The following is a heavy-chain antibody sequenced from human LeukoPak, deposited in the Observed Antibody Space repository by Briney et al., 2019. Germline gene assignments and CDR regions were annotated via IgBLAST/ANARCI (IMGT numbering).Heavy chain of an antibody. D-gene: IGHD6-6*01. J-gene: IGHJ3*02. CDR1: GGSISSGGYY. CDR3: ARKESGQLVRGAFDI. Sequence: SHTLSLTCTVSGGSISSGGYYWSWIRQHPGKGLEWIGYIYYSGSTYYNPSLKSRVTISVDTSKNQFSLKLSSVTAADTAVYYCARKESGQLVRGAFDIWGQGTMVTVSS. V-gene: IGHV4-31*03. CDR2: IYYSGST.